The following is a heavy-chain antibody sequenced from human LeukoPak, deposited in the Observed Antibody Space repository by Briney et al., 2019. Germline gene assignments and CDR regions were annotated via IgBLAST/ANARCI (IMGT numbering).Heavy chain of an antibody. Sequence: GGSLRLSCAASGFTFDDYAMHWVRQAPGKGLEWVSGISWNSGSIGYADSVKGRFTISRDNAKNSLYLQMNSLRAEDTALYYCAKAVDMMLSSGHTDYWGQGTLVAVSS. J-gene: IGHJ4*02. CDR1: GFTFDDYA. CDR2: ISWNSGSI. D-gene: IGHD3-22*01. CDR3: AKAVDMMLSSGHTDY. V-gene: IGHV3-9*01.